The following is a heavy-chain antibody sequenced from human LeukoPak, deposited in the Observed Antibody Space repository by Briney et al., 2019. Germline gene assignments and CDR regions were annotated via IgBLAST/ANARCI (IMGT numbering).Heavy chain of an antibody. D-gene: IGHD3-22*01. V-gene: IGHV4-39*01. CDR1: GVSISSSNSY. CDR3: ARASYSYDINGWVPFDY. Sequence: SETLSLTCTVSGVSISSSNSYWGWIRQPPGKGLEWIGSIYYSGNTYYNASLKSQVSISIDTSKNQFSLRLTSVTAADTAVYYCARASYSYDINGWVPFDYWGQGTLVTVSS. CDR2: IYYSGNT. J-gene: IGHJ4*02.